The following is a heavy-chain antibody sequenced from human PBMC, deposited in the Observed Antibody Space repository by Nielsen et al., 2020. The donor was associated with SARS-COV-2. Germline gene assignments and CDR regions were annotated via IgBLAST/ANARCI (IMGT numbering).Heavy chain of an antibody. CDR3: ARAAGWGWLQAIPPEFDY. D-gene: IGHD5-24*01. CDR2: IYYSGST. Sequence: SETLSLTCTVSGGSISSGGYYWSWIRQHPGKDLEWIGCIYYSGSTYYNPSLKSRVTISVDTSKNQFSLKLSSVTAADTAVYYCARAAGWGWLQAIPPEFDYWGQGTLVTVSS. V-gene: IGHV4-31*03. J-gene: IGHJ4*02. CDR1: GGSISSGGYY.